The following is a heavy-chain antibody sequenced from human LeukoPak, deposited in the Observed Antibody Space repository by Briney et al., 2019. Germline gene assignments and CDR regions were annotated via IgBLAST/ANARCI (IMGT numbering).Heavy chain of an antibody. CDR3: AREYYYDSSGYSRYYFDY. V-gene: IGHV4-39*01. CDR1: GGSISSSSYY. CDR2: IYYSGST. J-gene: IGHJ4*02. D-gene: IGHD3-22*01. Sequence: SETLSLTCTVSGGSISSSSYYWGWIRQPPGKGLEWIGSIYYSGSTYYNPSLKSRVTISVDTSKNQFSLKLSSVTAADTAVYYCAREYYYDSSGYSRYYFDYWGQGTLVTVSS.